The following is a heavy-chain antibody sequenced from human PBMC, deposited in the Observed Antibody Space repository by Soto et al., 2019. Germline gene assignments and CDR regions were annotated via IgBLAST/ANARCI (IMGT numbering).Heavy chain of an antibody. CDR2: IYSGGST. CDR3: ARVGYAVTTGGAFDI. V-gene: IGHV3-53*01. D-gene: IGHD4-17*01. CDR1: GFTVSSNY. Sequence: EVQLVESGGGLIQPGGSLRLSCAASGFTVSSNYMSWVRQAPGKGLEWVSVIYSGGSTYYADSVKGRFTISRDNSKNTLDLQMTGLGAEDTAVYYCARVGYAVTTGGAFDIWGQGTMVTVSS. J-gene: IGHJ3*02.